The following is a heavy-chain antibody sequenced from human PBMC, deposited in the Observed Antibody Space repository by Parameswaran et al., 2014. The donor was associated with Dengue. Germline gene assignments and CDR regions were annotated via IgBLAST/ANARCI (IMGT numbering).Heavy chain of an antibody. Sequence: GESLKISCAASGFTFSNAWMSWVRQAPGKGLEWVGRIKSKTDGGTTDYAAPVKGRFTISRDDSKNTLYLQMNSLKTEDTAVYYCTTDPRRIAARPLVDYWGQGTLVTVSS. CDR3: TTDPRRIAARPLVDY. CDR1: GFTFSNAW. CDR2: IKSKTDGGTT. V-gene: IGHV3-15*01. J-gene: IGHJ4*02. D-gene: IGHD6-6*01.